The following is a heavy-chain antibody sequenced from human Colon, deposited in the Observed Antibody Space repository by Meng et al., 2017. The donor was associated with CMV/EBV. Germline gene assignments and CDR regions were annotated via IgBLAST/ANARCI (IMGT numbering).Heavy chain of an antibody. Sequence: GGSLRLSCTASEFTFSQYGMHWVRQAPGKGLEWVAFMQFDGREIIYVDSVEGRFTISRDNSKNTLYLQMNSLRVEDTAVYYCVKNDGWSKFAVWGQGILVTVSS. CDR3: VKNDGWSKFAV. D-gene: IGHD2-15*01. CDR1: EFTFSQYG. J-gene: IGHJ4*02. CDR2: MQFDGREI. V-gene: IGHV3-30*02.